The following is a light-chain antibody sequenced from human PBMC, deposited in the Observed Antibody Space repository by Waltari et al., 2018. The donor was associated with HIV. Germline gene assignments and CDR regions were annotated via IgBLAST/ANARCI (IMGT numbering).Light chain of an antibody. CDR2: DVS. V-gene: IGLV2-14*03. CDR1: SSDVGGYNF. J-gene: IGLJ1*01. CDR3: SSYTTGTTYV. Sequence: QSALTQPASVSGSPGQSMTISCTGTSSDVGGYNFVSWYQQHPGRAPKLVIYDVSKRPSGVSNRFSGSKSGNTASLTISVLRTEDEADYFCSSYTTGTTYVFGAGTTVTVL.